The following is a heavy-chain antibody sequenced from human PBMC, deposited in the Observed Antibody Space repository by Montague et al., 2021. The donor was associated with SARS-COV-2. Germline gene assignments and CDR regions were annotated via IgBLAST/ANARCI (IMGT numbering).Heavy chain of an antibody. CDR2: IYTTGST. CDR1: GDSITSDVSY. Sequence: TLSLTCTVSGDSITSDVSYWSWTRQPAGKGLEWIGRIYTTGSTNYNPSPKSRLTISLDTSKNQFSLKLSSVTAADTAVYYCARDDFRWDFDCWGQGTLVTVSS. CDR3: ARDDFRWDFDC. D-gene: IGHD2/OR15-2a*01. V-gene: IGHV4-61*02. J-gene: IGHJ4*02.